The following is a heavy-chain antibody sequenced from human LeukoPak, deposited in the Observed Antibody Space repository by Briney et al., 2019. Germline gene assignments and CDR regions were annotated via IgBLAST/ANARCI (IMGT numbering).Heavy chain of an antibody. CDR2: IHTTGGT. CDR3: ARDSFTVGGPTPSDVFDI. D-gene: IGHD1-26*01. J-gene: IGHJ3*02. Sequence: SETLSLTRTVSGASISSSYWSWVRQPAGKGLEWIGRIHTTGGTNYNPSLKSRVTMSLDTSKNQFSLKLSSVTAADTALYYCARDSFTVGGPTPSDVFDIWGQGTTVTVSS. V-gene: IGHV4-4*07. CDR1: GASISSSY.